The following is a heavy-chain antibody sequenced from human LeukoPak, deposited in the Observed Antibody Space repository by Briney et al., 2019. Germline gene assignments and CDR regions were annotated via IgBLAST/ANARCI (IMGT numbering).Heavy chain of an antibody. J-gene: IGHJ6*02. Sequence: GGSLRLSCAASGFTFSSYGMHWVRQAPGKGLEWVAVIWYDGSNKYYADSVKGRFTISRDNSKNTLYLQMNSLRAEDTAVYYCARGLLTGGFLEWLYPNGMDVWGQGTTVTVSS. CDR2: IWYDGSNK. CDR1: GFTFSSYG. CDR3: ARGLLTGGFLEWLYPNGMDV. V-gene: IGHV3-33*01. D-gene: IGHD3-3*01.